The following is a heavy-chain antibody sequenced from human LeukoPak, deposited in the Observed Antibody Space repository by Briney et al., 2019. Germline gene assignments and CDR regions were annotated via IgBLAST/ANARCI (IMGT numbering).Heavy chain of an antibody. D-gene: IGHD3-3*01. V-gene: IGHV3-21*01. J-gene: IGHJ3*02. CDR3: AREGLRTERSDTDAFDI. Sequence: GSLRLSCAASGFTFSTYTINWARQAPGKGLEWVSSISSNGYYIYYAGSVRGRFTISRDNAKNSLYLQMNSLRAEDTALYYCAREGLRTERSDTDAFDIWGQGTMVTVSS. CDR1: GFTFSTYT. CDR2: ISSNGYYI.